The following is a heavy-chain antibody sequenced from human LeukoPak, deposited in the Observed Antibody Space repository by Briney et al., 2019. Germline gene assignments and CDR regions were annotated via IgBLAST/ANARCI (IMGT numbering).Heavy chain of an antibody. Sequence: PSETLSLTCTVSGGSISSGSYYWSWIRQPAGKGLEWIGRIYTSGSTNYNPSLKSRVTISVDTSKNQFSLKLSSVTAADTAVYYCARDQEWLVPRYWGQGTLVTVSS. CDR1: GGSISSGSYY. CDR2: IYTSGST. D-gene: IGHD6-19*01. CDR3: ARDQEWLVPRY. J-gene: IGHJ4*02. V-gene: IGHV4-61*02.